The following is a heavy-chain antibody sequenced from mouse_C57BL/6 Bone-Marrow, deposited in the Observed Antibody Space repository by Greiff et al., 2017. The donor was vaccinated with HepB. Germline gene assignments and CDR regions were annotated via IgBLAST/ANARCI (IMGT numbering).Heavy chain of an antibody. CDR2: IDPETGGT. Sequence: QVQLQQSGAELVRPGASVTLSCKASGYTFTDYEMHWVKQTPVHGLEWIGAIDPETGGTAYNQKFKGKAILTADKSSSTAYMELRSLTSEDSAVYYCTIEGGVTTRYAMDYWGQGTSVTVSS. D-gene: IGHD2-2*01. J-gene: IGHJ4*01. V-gene: IGHV1-15*01. CDR3: TIEGGVTTRYAMDY. CDR1: GYTFTDYE.